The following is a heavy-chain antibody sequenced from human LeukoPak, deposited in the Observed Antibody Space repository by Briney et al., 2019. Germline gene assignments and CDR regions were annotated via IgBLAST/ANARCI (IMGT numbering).Heavy chain of an antibody. Sequence: SETLSLTCTVPGGSISSSSYYWGWIRQPPGKGLEWIGSIYYSGSTYYNPSLKSRVTISVDTSKNQFSLKLSSVTAADTAVYYCARVLQEFDYWGQGTLVTVSS. CDR2: IYYSGST. V-gene: IGHV4-39*01. D-gene: IGHD2/OR15-2a*01. J-gene: IGHJ4*02. CDR3: ARVLQEFDY. CDR1: GGSISSSSYY.